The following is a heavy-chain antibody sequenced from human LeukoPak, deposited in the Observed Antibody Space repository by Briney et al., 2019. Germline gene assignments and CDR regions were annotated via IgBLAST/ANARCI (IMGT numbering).Heavy chain of an antibody. D-gene: IGHD4-11*01. CDR2: INPNSGGT. Sequence: GASVKVSCKASEYTFTGYYMHWVRQAPGQGLEWMGWINPNSGGTNYAEKFQGRVTMTRDTSISTAYMELSRLRSDDTAVYYCAIDYSNYQALDYWGQGTLVTVSS. J-gene: IGHJ4*02. V-gene: IGHV1-2*02. CDR1: EYTFTGYY. CDR3: AIDYSNYQALDY.